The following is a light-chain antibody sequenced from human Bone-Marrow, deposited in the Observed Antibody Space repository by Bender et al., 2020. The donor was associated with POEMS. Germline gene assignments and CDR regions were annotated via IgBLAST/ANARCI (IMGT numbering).Light chain of an antibody. CDR1: KLGETY. CDR2: EDN. J-gene: IGLJ2*01. V-gene: IGLV3-1*01. CDR3: QAWDSRIGVV. Sequence: SSALTQPPSVSVSPGQTATITCSGDKLGETYGYWYQQKSGQTPVVVIYEDNKRPSGIPERFSGSTSGNTATLTISGTQAMDEADYYCQAWDSRIGVVFGGGTKLTVL.